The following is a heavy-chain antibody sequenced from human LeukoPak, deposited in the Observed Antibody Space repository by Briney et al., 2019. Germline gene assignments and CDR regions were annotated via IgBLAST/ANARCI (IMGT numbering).Heavy chain of an antibody. CDR3: ARPESGNYYFDY. Sequence: GRSLRLSCAASGFTFSSYGMHWVRQAPGKGLEWVALIWYDGSNKYHADSVKGRLNISRDNFKNTLYLQMNSLRAEDTAVYYWARPESGNYYFDYWGQGTLVTVSS. CDR1: GFTFSSYG. CDR2: IWYDGSNK. D-gene: IGHD1-26*01. J-gene: IGHJ4*02. V-gene: IGHV3-33*01.